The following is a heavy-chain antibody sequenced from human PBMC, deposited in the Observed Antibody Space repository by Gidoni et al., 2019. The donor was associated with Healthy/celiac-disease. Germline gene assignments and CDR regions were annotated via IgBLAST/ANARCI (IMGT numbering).Heavy chain of an antibody. CDR1: GLTFSNAW. CDR3: TTDVEILNIVRPREPGTTNWFDP. V-gene: IGHV3-15*01. J-gene: IGHJ5*02. CDR2: IKSKTDGGTT. D-gene: IGHD2-21*01. Sequence: EVQLVESGGGLVKPGGSLRLSCAASGLTFSNAWMSWVGQAPGKGLEWVGRIKSKTDGGTTDYAAPVKGRFTISRDDSKNTLYLQMNSLKTEDTAVYYCTTDVEILNIVRPREPGTTNWFDPWGQGTLVTVSS.